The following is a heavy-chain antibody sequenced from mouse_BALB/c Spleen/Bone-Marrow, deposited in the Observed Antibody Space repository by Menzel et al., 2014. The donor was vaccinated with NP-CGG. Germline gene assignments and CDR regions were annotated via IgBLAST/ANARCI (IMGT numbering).Heavy chain of an antibody. CDR3: AREYYGSSGYFDV. CDR2: INPSTGYT. J-gene: IGHJ1*01. V-gene: IGHV1-7*01. Sequence: QVQLQQSGAELAKPGASVKMSCKASGYTFXSYWMHWVKQRPGQGLEWIGYINPSTGYTEYNQKFKDKATLTADKSSSTAYKQLSSLTSEDSAVYYCAREYYGSSGYFDVWGAGTTVTVSS. D-gene: IGHD1-1*01. CDR1: GYTFXSYW.